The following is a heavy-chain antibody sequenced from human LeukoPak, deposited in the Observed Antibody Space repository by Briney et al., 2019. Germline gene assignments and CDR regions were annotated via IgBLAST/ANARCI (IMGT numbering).Heavy chain of an antibody. CDR3: AELGITMIGGV. CDR1: GFTFSSYE. Sequence: GGSLRLTCAASGFTFSSYEMNWVSQAPGKGLEWVSYISSSGSTIYYADSVKGRFTISRDNAKNSLYLQMNSLRAEDTAVYYCAELGITMIGGVWGKGTTVTISS. CDR2: ISSSGSTI. V-gene: IGHV3-48*03. D-gene: IGHD3-10*02. J-gene: IGHJ6*04.